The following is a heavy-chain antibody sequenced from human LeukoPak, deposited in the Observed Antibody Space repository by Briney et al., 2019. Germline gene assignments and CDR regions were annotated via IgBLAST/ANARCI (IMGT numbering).Heavy chain of an antibody. J-gene: IGHJ4*02. D-gene: IGHD3-3*01. CDR3: AREGSRGFWSGYYAFDY. V-gene: IGHV3-48*01. CDR1: GFTFSSHS. CDR2: ISSSSSTI. Sequence: GGSLRLSCIASGFTFSSHSMNWVRQAPGKGLEWVSYISSSSSTIYYADSVKGRSTISRDNAKNSLYLQMNSLRAEDTAVYYCAREGSRGFWSGYYAFDYWGQGTLVTVSS.